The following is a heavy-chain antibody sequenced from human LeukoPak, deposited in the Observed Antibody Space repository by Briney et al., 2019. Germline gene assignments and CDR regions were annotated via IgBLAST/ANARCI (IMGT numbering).Heavy chain of an antibody. V-gene: IGHV4-4*07. CDR3: ARDRWLPYCGGDCYSTDY. CDR1: GGSISSYY. D-gene: IGHD2-21*02. Sequence: SETLSLTCTVSGGSISSYYWSWIRQPAGKGLEWIGRIYTSGSTNYNPSLKSRVTMSVDTSKNQFSLKLSSVTAADTAVYYCARDRWLPYCGGDCYSTDYWGQGTLVTVSS. J-gene: IGHJ4*02. CDR2: IYTSGST.